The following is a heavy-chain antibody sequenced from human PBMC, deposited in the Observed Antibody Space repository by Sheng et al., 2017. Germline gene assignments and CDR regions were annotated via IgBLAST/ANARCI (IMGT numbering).Heavy chain of an antibody. D-gene: IGHD2-2*01. Sequence: EVQLVESGGGVVRPGESLRLSCVISGFSFDDYGMSWVRQAPGEGLEWVSGINWNGGSTGYADSVKGRFIISRDNAKNSLYLEMNSLRAEDTALYHCARDQGGYCSSSSCYGIGDGYMDVWGQGTTVTVSS. CDR3: ARDQGGYCSSSSCYGIGDGYMDV. CDR1: GFSFDDYG. CDR2: INWNGGST. V-gene: IGHV3-20*01. J-gene: IGHJ6*03.